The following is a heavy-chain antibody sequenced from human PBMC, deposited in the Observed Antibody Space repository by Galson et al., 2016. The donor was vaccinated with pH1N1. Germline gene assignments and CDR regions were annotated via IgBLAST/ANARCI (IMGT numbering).Heavy chain of an antibody. D-gene: IGHD3-22*01. CDR2: IIPIFGPA. V-gene: IGHV1-69*06. CDR1: GDTFSNFA. Sequence: SVKVSCKASGDTFSNFAISWVRQAPGQGLERMGGIIPIFGPANYARKFQGRVTIPADKSTSTAYMELSSLRSEDTAVYYCAKSPYFYDSSGDYYAAYYYGMDVWGQGTTVAVSS. J-gene: IGHJ6*02. CDR3: AKSPYFYDSSGDYYAAYYYGMDV.